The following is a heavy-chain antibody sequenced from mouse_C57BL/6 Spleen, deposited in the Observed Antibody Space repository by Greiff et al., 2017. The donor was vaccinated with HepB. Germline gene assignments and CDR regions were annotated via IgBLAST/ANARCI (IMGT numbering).Heavy chain of an antibody. CDR3: AREGKKTGSGY. D-gene: IGHD4-1*01. Sequence: EVQLQQSGPELVKPGASVKISCKASGYTFTDYYMNWVKQSHGKSLEWIGDINPNNGGTSYNQKFKGKATLTVDKSSSTAYMELRSLTSEDSAVYYCAREGKKTGSGYWGQGTTLTVSS. CDR2: INPNNGGT. V-gene: IGHV1-26*01. J-gene: IGHJ2*01. CDR1: GYTFTDYY.